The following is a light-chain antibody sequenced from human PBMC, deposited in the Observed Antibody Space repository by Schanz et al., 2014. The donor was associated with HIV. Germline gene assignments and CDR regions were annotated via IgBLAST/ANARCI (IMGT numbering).Light chain of an antibody. CDR3: GTWDDSLNGWV. CDR2: EVN. CDR1: SSDVGGYNY. J-gene: IGLJ3*02. Sequence: QSALTQPPSASGSPGQSVTISCTGTSSDVGGYNYVSWYQHHPGKAPKLLISEVNKRPSGVPDRFSGSKSGNTASLTVSGLQAEDEADYYCGTWDDSLNGWVFGGGTKLTVL. V-gene: IGLV2-8*01.